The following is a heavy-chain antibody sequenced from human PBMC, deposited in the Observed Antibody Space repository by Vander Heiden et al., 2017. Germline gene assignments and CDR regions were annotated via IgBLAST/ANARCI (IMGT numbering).Heavy chain of an antibody. CDR2: IKSKTDGGTT. V-gene: IGHV3-15*07. CDR1: GFIFSNAW. CDR3: TTDCPPTVTTWAY. J-gene: IGHJ4*02. D-gene: IGHD4-17*01. Sequence: EVQLVESGGGLVKPGGSLRLSCAASGFIFSNAWINWVRQAPGKGLEWVGRIKSKTDGGTTDYAAPVKGRFTISRDDSKNTLYLQMNSMKTEDTAVYYCTTDCPPTVTTWAYWGQGTLVTVSS.